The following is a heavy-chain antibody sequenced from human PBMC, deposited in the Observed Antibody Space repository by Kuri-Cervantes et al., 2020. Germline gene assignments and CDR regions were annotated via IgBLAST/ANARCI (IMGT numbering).Heavy chain of an antibody. J-gene: IGHJ6*03. CDR3: ARDGGSSSWYYYYYMDV. Sequence: SETLSLSCTVSGGSISSYYWSWIRQPPGKGLEWIGYIYYSGRTHYNPSLKSRVTISVDTSKNQFSLKLSSVTAADKAVYYCARDGGSSSWYYYYYMDVWGKVTTVTVSS. CDR1: GGSISSYY. V-gene: IGHV4-59*01. D-gene: IGHD6-13*01. CDR2: IYYSGRT.